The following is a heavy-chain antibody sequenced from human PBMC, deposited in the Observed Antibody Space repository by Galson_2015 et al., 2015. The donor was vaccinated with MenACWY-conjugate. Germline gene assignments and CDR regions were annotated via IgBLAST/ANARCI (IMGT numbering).Heavy chain of an antibody. Sequence: GTLSLTCAVYGGSFSGYYLSWIRQPPGEGVGWSGGINHNGRTNSNPSLKSRVTISVNTPKNQFSRKLSSVTAADTAVYYCAGATYDFWSGYYLGGIDYWGQGTLVTVSS. J-gene: IGHJ4*02. CDR1: GGSFSGYY. D-gene: IGHD3-3*01. V-gene: IGHV4-34*01. CDR2: INHNGRT. CDR3: AGATYDFWSGYYLGGIDY.